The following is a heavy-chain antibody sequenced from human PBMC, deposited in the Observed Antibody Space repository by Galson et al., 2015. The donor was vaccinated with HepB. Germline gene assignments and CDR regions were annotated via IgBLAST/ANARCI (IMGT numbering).Heavy chain of an antibody. CDR1: GYTFTSYA. CDR3: ARDMHVLLWFGDPYYFDY. V-gene: IGHV7-4-1*02. CDR2: INTNTGNP. D-gene: IGHD3-10*01. J-gene: IGHJ4*02. Sequence: SVKVSCKASGYTFTSYAMNWVRQAPGQGLEWMGWINTNTGNPTYAQGFTGRFVFSLDTSVSTAYLQISSLKAEDTAVYYCARDMHVLLWFGDPYYFDYWGQGTLVTVSS.